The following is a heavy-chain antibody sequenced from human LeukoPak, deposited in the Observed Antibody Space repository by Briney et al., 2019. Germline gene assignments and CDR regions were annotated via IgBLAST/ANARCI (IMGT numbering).Heavy chain of an antibody. D-gene: IGHD3-22*01. CDR3: AKDLGYYDSSGYYWDYFDY. Sequence: GSLRLSCAVSGFTFSNYAMSWVRQAPGKGLEWVSAISGSGGSTYYADSVKGRFTISRDNSKNTLYLQMNSLRAEDTAVYYCAKDLGYYDSSGYYWDYFDYWGQGTLVTVSS. J-gene: IGHJ4*02. V-gene: IGHV3-23*01. CDR1: GFTFSNYA. CDR2: ISGSGGST.